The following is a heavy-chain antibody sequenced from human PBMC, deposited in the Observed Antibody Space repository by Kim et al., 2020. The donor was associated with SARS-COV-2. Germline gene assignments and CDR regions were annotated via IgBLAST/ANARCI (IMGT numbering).Heavy chain of an antibody. J-gene: IGHJ4*02. D-gene: IGHD3-22*01. V-gene: IGHV3-23*01. Sequence: ADPVKCRFFIARDNSKNTLYLQMNSLRAEDTAIYYCAKDINNSGYSPGDYWGRGTLVTVSS. CDR3: AKDINNSGYSPGDY.